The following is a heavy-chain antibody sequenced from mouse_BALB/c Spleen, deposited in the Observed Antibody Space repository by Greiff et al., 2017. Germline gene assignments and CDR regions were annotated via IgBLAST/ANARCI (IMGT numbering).Heavy chain of an antibody. V-gene: IGHV5-15*02. CDR2: ISNLAYSI. D-gene: IGHD1-1*01. J-gene: IGHJ1*01. Sequence: DVKLVESGGGLVQPGGSRKLSCAASGFTFSDYGMAWVRQAPGKGPEWVAFISNLAYSIYYADTVTGRFTISRENAKNTLYLEMSSLRSEDTAMYYCAREYYGSSYWYFDVWGAGTTVTVSS. CDR1: GFTFSDYG. CDR3: AREYYGSSYWYFDV.